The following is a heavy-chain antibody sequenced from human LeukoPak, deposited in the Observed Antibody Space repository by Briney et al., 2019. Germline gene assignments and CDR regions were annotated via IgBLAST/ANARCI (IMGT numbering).Heavy chain of an antibody. CDR3: ASERGIWFGYNWFDP. J-gene: IGHJ5*02. Sequence: SETLSLTCAVYGGSFSGYYWSWIRQPPGKGLEWIGEINHSGSTNYNPSLKSRVTISVDTSKNQFSLKLSSVTAADTAVYYCASERGIWFGYNWFDPWGQGTLVTVSS. CDR2: INHSGST. V-gene: IGHV4-34*01. D-gene: IGHD3-10*01. CDR1: GGSFSGYY.